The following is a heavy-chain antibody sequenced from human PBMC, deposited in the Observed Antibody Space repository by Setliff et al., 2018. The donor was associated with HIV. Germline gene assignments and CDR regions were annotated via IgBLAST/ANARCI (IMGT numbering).Heavy chain of an antibody. Sequence: ASVKVSCKASGNTFSSYVISWVRQAPGQGPEWMGGIIPMYGGTNYAQKFQGRVTITADESTSTAYMELSSLRSEDTAVYYCALPYCGGGNCWSSASLPPAGWFDPWGQGTLVTVSS. CDR2: IIPMYGGT. J-gene: IGHJ5*02. V-gene: IGHV1-69*13. D-gene: IGHD2-15*01. CDR1: GNTFSSYV. CDR3: ALPYCGGGNCWSSASLPPAGWFDP.